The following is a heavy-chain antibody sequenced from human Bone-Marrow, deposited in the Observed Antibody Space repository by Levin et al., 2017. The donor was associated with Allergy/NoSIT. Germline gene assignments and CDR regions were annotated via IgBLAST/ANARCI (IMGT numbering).Heavy chain of an antibody. CDR2: IWYSGSRQ. CDR1: GFTFTSYG. CDR3: ARDIGYEATFYGLDV. D-gene: IGHD5-12*01. Sequence: LSLTCAASGFTFTSYGMHWVRQAPGKGLEWVAVIWYSGSRQYYGESVKGRFTIPRDSSKNTLFLQMNNLTVEDTAVYFCARDIGYEATFYGLDVWGQGTTVTVSS. V-gene: IGHV3-33*01. J-gene: IGHJ6*02.